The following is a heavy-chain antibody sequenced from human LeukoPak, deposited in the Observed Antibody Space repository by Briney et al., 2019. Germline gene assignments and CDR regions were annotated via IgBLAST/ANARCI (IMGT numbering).Heavy chain of an antibody. V-gene: IGHV3-23*01. Sequence: GGSLRLSCAASGFTFSSYAMTWVRQAPGKGLEWVSLISGSGGSTYYADSVKGRFTISRDSAKNSLYLQMNSLRAEDTAVYYCARDQDGFDYWGQGTLVTVSS. CDR1: GFTFSSYA. CDR2: ISGSGGST. CDR3: ARDQDGFDY. J-gene: IGHJ4*02.